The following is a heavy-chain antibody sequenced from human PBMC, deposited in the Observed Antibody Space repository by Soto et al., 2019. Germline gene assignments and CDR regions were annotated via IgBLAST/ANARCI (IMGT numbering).Heavy chain of an antibody. Sequence: QVQLVQSGAEVKNPGASVKVSCKASGYTFTTSFIHWVRQAPGQRLEWMGWINDGNDNTKYSQKFQGRVTLTRDTSANTAYMEVSSLTSEDTAMYYCARDGERKAAVGMVSWGQGNLVTVSS. CDR1: GYTFTTSF. D-gene: IGHD6-13*01. CDR2: INDGNDNT. V-gene: IGHV1-3*01. CDR3: ARDGERKAAVGMVS. J-gene: IGHJ5*02.